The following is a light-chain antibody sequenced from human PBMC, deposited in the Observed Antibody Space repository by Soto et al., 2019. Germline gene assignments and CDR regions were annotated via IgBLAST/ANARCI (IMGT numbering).Light chain of an antibody. Sequence: DIQMTQSPSSLSASVGDRVTITCRASQSISSYLNWYQQKPGKAPKVLIYAASSLQSGVPSRFSGSGSRTDFTLTISSLQPEDFATYYCLQHNSYPLTFGGGTKVDI. CDR1: QSISSY. V-gene: IGKV1-39*01. CDR3: LQHNSYPLT. J-gene: IGKJ4*01. CDR2: AAS.